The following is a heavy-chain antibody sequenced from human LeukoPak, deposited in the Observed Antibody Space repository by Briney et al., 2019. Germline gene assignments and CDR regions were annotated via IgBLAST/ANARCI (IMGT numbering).Heavy chain of an antibody. J-gene: IGHJ5*02. CDR3: ARLEEDLTLGVAGYWFVP. D-gene: IGHD3-16*01. Sequence: GESLKISCKGSGYSFTTHWIGWVRQLPGKGLEWMGIIYPDDSNTRYSPSFQGQVTLSADKSINTAYLQWSSLRASDTAMYYCARLEEDLTLGVAGYWFVPWGQGTLVTVS. CDR1: GYSFTTHW. CDR2: IYPDDSNT. V-gene: IGHV5-51*01.